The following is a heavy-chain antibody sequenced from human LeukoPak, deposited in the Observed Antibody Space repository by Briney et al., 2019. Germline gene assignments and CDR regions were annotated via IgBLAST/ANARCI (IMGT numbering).Heavy chain of an antibody. J-gene: IGHJ4*02. V-gene: IGHV3-7*01. CDR1: GFTFSSYW. D-gene: IGHD2-15*01. Sequence: PGGSLRLSCAASGFTFSSYWMSWVRQAPGKGLEWVANIKQDGSEKYYVDSVKGRFTISRDNAKNSLYLQMNSLRAEDTAVYYCARDSSDIVVVILGAYYFDYWGQGTLVTVSS. CDR2: IKQDGSEK. CDR3: ARDSSDIVVVILGAYYFDY.